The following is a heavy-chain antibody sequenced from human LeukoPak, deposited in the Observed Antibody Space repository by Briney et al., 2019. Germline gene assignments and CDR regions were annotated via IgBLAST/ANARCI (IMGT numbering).Heavy chain of an antibody. D-gene: IGHD3-3*01. CDR1: GFTLRHFA. Sequence: PGGSLRLSCAASGFTLRHFAMNWVRQAPGKGLEWVSAISGSGGSTYYADSVKGRFTISRDNSKNTLYLQMNSLRAEDTAVYYCAKDIDFWSGYERGGQGTLVTVSS. V-gene: IGHV3-23*01. CDR3: AKDIDFWSGYER. J-gene: IGHJ4*02. CDR2: ISGSGGST.